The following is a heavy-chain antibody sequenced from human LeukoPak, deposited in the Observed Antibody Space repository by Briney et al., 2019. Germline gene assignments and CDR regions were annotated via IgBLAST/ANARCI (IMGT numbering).Heavy chain of an antibody. J-gene: IGHJ5*02. Sequence: GASVKVSCKASGYTFTSYAMNWVRQAPGQGLEWMGWINTNTGNPTYAQGFTGRFVFPLDTSVSTAYLQISSLKAEDTAVYYCARGRFLEWLLSAEANWFDPWGQGTLVTVSS. CDR2: INTNTGNP. D-gene: IGHD3-3*01. V-gene: IGHV7-4-1*02. CDR3: ARGRFLEWLLSAEANWFDP. CDR1: GYTFTSYA.